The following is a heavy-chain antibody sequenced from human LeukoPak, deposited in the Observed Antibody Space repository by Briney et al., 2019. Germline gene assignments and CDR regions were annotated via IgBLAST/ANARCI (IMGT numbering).Heavy chain of an antibody. CDR2: ISGSGGST. CDR1: GFTFSSYA. D-gene: IGHD2-21*01. Sequence: GGSLRLSCAASGFTFSSYAMSWVRQAPGKGLEWVSAISGSGGSTYYADFVKGRFTISRDNSKNTLYLQMNSLRAEDTAVYYCAKDPYRVIVATGNYLDPWGQGTLVTVSS. CDR3: AKDPYRVIVATGNYLDP. V-gene: IGHV3-23*01. J-gene: IGHJ5*02.